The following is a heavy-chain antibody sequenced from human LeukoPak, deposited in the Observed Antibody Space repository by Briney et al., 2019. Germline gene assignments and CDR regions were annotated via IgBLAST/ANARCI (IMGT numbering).Heavy chain of an antibody. CDR1: GGSISSYY. D-gene: IGHD3-22*01. CDR3: ATGQDYYDSSGYFDY. J-gene: IGHJ4*02. Sequence: SETLSLTCTVSGGSISSYYWSWIRQPPGKGLEWIGYIYYSGSTNYNPSLKSRVTISVDTSKNQFSLKLSSVTAADTAVYYCATGQDYYDSSGYFDYWGQGTLVTVSS. V-gene: IGHV4-59*01. CDR2: IYYSGST.